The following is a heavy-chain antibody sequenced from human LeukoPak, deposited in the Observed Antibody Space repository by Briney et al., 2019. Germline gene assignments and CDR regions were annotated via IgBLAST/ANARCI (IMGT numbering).Heavy chain of an antibody. CDR1: GFTVSSSY. V-gene: IGHV3-53*05. Sequence: GGSLRLSCAASGFTVSSSYMSWVRQAPGKGLEWVSVIYSGGSTYYADSVKGRFTISRDNSKNTVYVQMNSLRAEDTAVYYCAKGVGYGGMDVWGQGTTVTVSS. D-gene: IGHD2-8*01. CDR2: IYSGGST. J-gene: IGHJ6*02. CDR3: AKGVGYGGMDV.